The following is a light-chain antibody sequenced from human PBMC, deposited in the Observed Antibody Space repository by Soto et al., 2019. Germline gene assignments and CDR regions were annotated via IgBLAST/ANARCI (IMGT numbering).Light chain of an antibody. V-gene: IGKV1-39*01. Sequence: DIQMTQSPSTLSASLGDRVTITCRASQTISLYLNWYQQKPGKAPKLLIATTSYLQNGVPSRFSGSRSGTDFSLTISSLQPEDFATYYCQQSYLVQETFGRGTRWISN. CDR2: TTS. CDR3: QQSYLVQET. J-gene: IGKJ2*01. CDR1: QTISLY.